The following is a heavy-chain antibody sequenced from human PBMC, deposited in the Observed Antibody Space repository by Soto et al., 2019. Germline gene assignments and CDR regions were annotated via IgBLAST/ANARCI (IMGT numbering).Heavy chain of an antibody. CDR1: GASISSYY. CDR3: SAGNDY. Sequence: QVQLQESGPGLVKPSETLSLTCTVSGASISSYYWNWIRQPRGKGLEWIGNMHYSGTTNYNPSLRSRVTISVDTSKNQFSLKLSSVTAADTAVYYCSAGNDYWGQGTLVTVSS. CDR2: MHYSGTT. V-gene: IGHV4-59*01. J-gene: IGHJ4*02. D-gene: IGHD6-13*01.